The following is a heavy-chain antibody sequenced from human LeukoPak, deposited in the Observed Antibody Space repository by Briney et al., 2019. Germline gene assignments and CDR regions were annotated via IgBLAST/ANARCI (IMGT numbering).Heavy chain of an antibody. V-gene: IGHV6-1*01. CDR1: VDSVSSNDA. CDR2: TYYKSKWYS. Sequence: SQTLSLTCGISVDSVSSNDACNWARQSPSRGLEWLGRTYYKSKWYSEYAVSVKSRIIISPDTCKNQFSLQLNSVTPADTAVYYFTRGFLSTGKDVWGQGTTVTVSS. J-gene: IGHJ6*02. CDR3: TRGFLSTGKDV. D-gene: IGHD2/OR15-2a*01.